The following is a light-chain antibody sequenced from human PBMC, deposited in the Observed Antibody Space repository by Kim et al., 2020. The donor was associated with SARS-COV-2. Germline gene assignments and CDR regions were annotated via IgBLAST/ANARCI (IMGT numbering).Light chain of an antibody. CDR1: SGHSNYA. J-gene: IGLJ3*02. CDR2: LNSDGSH. V-gene: IGLV4-69*01. CDR3: QTWGTGIWV. Sequence: QLVLTQSPSASASLGASVKLTCTLSSGHSNYAIAWHQQQPEKGPRYLMKLNSDGSHNKGDGIPDRFSGSSSGAERYLTISSLQSEDEGDYYCQTWGTGIWVFGGGTQLTVL.